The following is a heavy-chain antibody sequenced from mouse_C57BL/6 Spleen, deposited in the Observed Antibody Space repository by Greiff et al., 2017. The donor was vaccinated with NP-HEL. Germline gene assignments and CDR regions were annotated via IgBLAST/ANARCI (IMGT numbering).Heavy chain of an antibody. Sequence: QVQLQQSGTELVKPGASVKLSCKASGYTFTSYWMHWVKQRPGQGLEWIGNINPSNGGTNYNEKFKSKATLTVDKSSSTAYMQLSSLTSEDSAVYYCAREGVLRLVLDYWGQGTTLTVSS. CDR2: INPSNGGT. D-gene: IGHD1-1*01. CDR3: AREGVLRLVLDY. V-gene: IGHV1-53*01. CDR1: GYTFTSYW. J-gene: IGHJ2*01.